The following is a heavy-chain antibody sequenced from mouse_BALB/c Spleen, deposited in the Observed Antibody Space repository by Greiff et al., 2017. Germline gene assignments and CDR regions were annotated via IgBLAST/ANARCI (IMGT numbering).Heavy chain of an antibody. CDR1: GFTFSNYW. V-gene: IGHV6-6*02. CDR3: ARDNGYGRGGFAY. D-gene: IGHD2-2*01. J-gene: IGHJ3*01. CDR2: IRLKSNNYAT. Sequence: EVKLMESGGGLVQPGGSMKLSCVASGFTFSNYWMNWVRQSPEKGLEWVAEIRLKSNNYATHYAESVKGRFTISRDDSQSILYLQMNTLRAEDSATYYCARDNGYGRGGFAYWGQGTLVTVSA.